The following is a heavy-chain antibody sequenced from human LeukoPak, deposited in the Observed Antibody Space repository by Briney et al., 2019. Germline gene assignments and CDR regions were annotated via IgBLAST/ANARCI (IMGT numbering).Heavy chain of an antibody. V-gene: IGHV4-39*02. D-gene: IGHD3-10*01. Sequence: SETLSLTCTVSGGSITSGNFYWDWIRQPPGKGLEWLGTIYSGGTTYSNPSFKSRVAISVDTSKNHVSLKLSSVTAADTAVYYCARGLRVRGVITSYYYYGMDVWGKGTTVTVSS. CDR3: ARGLRVRGVITSYYYYGMDV. CDR2: IYSGGTT. J-gene: IGHJ6*04. CDR1: GGSITSGNFY.